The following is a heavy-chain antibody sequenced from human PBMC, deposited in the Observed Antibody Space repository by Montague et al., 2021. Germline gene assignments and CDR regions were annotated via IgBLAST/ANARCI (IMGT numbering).Heavy chain of an antibody. CDR2: IMWNSGET. J-gene: IGHJ6*02. CDR3: VNDVLSGGAEV. D-gene: IGHD1-26*01. Sequence: SLRLSWALSGFTSIDHAIHWVRQGPRKGLEWVSGIMWNSGETGYSDSVKTRFSISRDKGERTVSLQMSNLRPEDSALYYCVNDVLSGGAEVWGQGTTV. V-gene: IGHV3-9*02. CDR1: GFTSIDHA.